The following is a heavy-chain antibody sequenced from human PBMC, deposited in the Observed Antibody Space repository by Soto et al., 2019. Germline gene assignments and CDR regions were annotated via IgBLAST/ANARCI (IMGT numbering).Heavy chain of an antibody. CDR2: ISGSGGST. D-gene: IGHD2-15*01. CDR3: AKDHRRATGENAFDI. J-gene: IGHJ3*02. CDR1: GFTFSSYA. V-gene: IGHV3-23*01. Sequence: GGSLRLSCAASGFTFSSYAMSWVRQAPGKGLEWVSAISGSGGSTYYADSVKGRFTISRDNSKNTLYLQMNSLRAEDTPVFYCAKDHRRATGENAFDIWGQGTMVTVSS.